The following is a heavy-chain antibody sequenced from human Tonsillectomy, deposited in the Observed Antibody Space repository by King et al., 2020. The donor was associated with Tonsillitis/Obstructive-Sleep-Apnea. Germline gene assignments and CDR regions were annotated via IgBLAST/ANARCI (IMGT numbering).Heavy chain of an antibody. CDR3: AKEDDSSGWNYFDS. Sequence: VQLVQSGGGVVQPGRSLRLSCAASGLTFGSYGMHWVRQAPGKGLGWVAGISYDGSNQFYADSGKGRFTISRDNSKNTLYLQMNSLTAEDTAVYYCAKEDDSSGWNYFDSWGQGTQVTVSS. D-gene: IGHD6-19*01. CDR1: GLTFGSYG. CDR2: ISYDGSNQ. J-gene: IGHJ4*02. V-gene: IGHV3-30*18.